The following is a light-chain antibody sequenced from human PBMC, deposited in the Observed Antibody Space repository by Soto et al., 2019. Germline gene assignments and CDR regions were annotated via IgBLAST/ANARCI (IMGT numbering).Light chain of an antibody. J-gene: IGKJ1*01. CDR1: QGINTF. V-gene: IGKV1-5*03. CDR3: QHYNSYSEA. CDR2: KAS. Sequence: IQVTQSPSSLSASVGDRVTITCRASQGINTFLAWYQQKPGKAPKLLIYKASTLKSGVPSRFSGSGSGTEFTLTISSLQPDDFATYYCQHYNSYSEAFGQGTKVDIK.